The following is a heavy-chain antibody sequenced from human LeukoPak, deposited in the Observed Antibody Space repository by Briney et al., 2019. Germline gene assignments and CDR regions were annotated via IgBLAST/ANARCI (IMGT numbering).Heavy chain of an antibody. J-gene: IGHJ4*02. Sequence: GGSLRLSCAASGFTFSDAWMSWVRQAPGKGLEWVGLIKSEGSGGTTEYATPVKGRFTISRDDSQKTVYLQMNSLKTGDTALYYCSWMTMVTTIGFWGQGTLVTVSS. D-gene: IGHD4-17*01. CDR2: IKSEGSGGTT. CDR1: GFTFSDAW. CDR3: SWMTMVTTIGF. V-gene: IGHV3-15*01.